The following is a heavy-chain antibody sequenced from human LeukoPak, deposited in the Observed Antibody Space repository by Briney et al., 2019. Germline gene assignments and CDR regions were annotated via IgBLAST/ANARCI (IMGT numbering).Heavy chain of an antibody. CDR1: GFAFSNYA. CDR3: AKDATIAPRLVDY. V-gene: IGHV3-23*01. CDR2: ISGTGGNT. D-gene: IGHD6-6*01. J-gene: IGHJ4*02. Sequence: GGSLRLSCAASGFAFSNYAMSWVRQAPGKGLEWVSAISGTGGNTYYADSVKGRFTNSRDNSKNTLHLQMNSLRAEDTAVYYCAKDATIAPRLVDYWGQGTLVTVSS.